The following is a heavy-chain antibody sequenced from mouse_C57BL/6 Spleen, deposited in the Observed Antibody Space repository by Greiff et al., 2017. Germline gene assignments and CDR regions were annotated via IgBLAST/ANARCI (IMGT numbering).Heavy chain of an antibody. Sequence: LQESGPELVKPGASVKISCKASGYAFSSSWMNWVKQRPGKGLEGIGRIYPGDGDTNYNGKFKGKATLPAYKSSSTSYMQLSILTSEDSAVYFCARSIYYYGSSYVNYAMDYWGQGTSVTVSS. CDR2: IYPGDGDT. D-gene: IGHD1-1*01. V-gene: IGHV1-82*01. J-gene: IGHJ4*01. CDR3: ARSIYYYGSSYVNYAMDY. CDR1: GYAFSSSW.